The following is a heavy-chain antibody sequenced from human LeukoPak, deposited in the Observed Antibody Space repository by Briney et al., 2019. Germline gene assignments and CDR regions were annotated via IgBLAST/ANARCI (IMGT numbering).Heavy chain of an antibody. CDR2: MNPNSGNT. V-gene: IGHV1-8*02. Sequence: ASVKVSCKASGYTFTGYYMHWVRQAPGQGLEWMGWMNPNSGNTGYAQKFQGRVTMTRNTSISTAYMELSSLRSEDTAVYYCATAHYCSGGSCYKPAYYYYYYMDVWGKGTTVTVSS. D-gene: IGHD2-15*01. CDR1: GYTFTGYY. J-gene: IGHJ6*03. CDR3: ATAHYCSGGSCYKPAYYYYYYMDV.